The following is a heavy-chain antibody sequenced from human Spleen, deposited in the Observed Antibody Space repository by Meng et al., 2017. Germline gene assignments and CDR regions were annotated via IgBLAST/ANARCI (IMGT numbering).Heavy chain of an antibody. J-gene: IGHJ5*02. CDR2: ISFHGKNE. CDR1: GFTFSSYG. Sequence: QVHLVESGGGVVQPGRSLRLSCPASGFTFSSYGMYWVRQAPGKGLEWVAGISFHGKNEYYADSVKGRFTISRDNSKNILYLQMNSLRPEDTAIYYCGVFDFWSGPPWGQGTLVTVSS. D-gene: IGHD3-3*01. V-gene: IGHV3-30*03. CDR3: GVFDFWSGPP.